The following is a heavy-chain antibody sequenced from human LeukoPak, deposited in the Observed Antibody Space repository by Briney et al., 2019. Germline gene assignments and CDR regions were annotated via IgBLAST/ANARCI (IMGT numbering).Heavy chain of an antibody. V-gene: IGHV3-21*01. CDR1: GFTFSSYS. Sequence: PGGSLRLSCAASGFTFSSYSMNWVRQAPGKGLEWVSSISSSSSYIYYADSVKGRFTISRDNAKNSLYLQMNSLRAEDTAVYYCAGSVVVAAPSGFDPWGQGTLVTVSS. CDR3: AGSVVVAAPSGFDP. D-gene: IGHD2-15*01. J-gene: IGHJ5*02. CDR2: ISSSSSYI.